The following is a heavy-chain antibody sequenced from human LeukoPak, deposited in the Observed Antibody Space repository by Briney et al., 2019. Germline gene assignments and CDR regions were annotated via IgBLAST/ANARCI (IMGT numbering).Heavy chain of an antibody. V-gene: IGHV4-4*02. Sequence: SETLSLTCAVSGGSISSSNWWSWVRQPPGKGLEWIGEIYHSGSTNYNSSLKSRVTISVDKSKNQFSLKLSSVTAADTAVYYCARAPFGYYYDSSGQMGFDYWGQGTLVTVSS. CDR3: ARAPFGYYYDSSGQMGFDY. CDR2: IYHSGST. CDR1: GGSISSSNW. D-gene: IGHD3-22*01. J-gene: IGHJ4*02.